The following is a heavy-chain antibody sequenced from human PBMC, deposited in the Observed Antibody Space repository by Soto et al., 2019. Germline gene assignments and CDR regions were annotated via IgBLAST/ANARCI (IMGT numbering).Heavy chain of an antibody. CDR1: GGTFSSYA. Sequence: QVQLVQSGAEVKKPGSSVKVSCKASGGTFSSYAISWVRQAPGQGLEWMGGIIPIFGTANYAQKFQGRVTITADESTSTAYMELSSLRSEDTAVYYCARVTTYYDFWSGADALETPDWFDPWGQGTLVTVSS. CDR3: ARVTTYYDFWSGADALETPDWFDP. V-gene: IGHV1-69*01. D-gene: IGHD3-3*01. CDR2: IIPIFGTA. J-gene: IGHJ5*02.